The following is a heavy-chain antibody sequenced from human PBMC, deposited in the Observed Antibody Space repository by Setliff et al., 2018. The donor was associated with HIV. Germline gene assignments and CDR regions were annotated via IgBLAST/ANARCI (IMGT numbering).Heavy chain of an antibody. CDR2: SIPMYGTS. J-gene: IGHJ4*02. Sequence: SVKVSCKASGGTFSSYAISWVRQAPGQGLEWMGGSIPMYGTSNYAQKFQGRVTITTDESTSTAYMELSRLRSDDTAVYYCARSPRYSSGWYDSYFDQWGQGTLVTISS. CDR1: GGTFSSYA. D-gene: IGHD6-19*01. CDR3: ARSPRYSSGWYDSYFDQ. V-gene: IGHV1-69*05.